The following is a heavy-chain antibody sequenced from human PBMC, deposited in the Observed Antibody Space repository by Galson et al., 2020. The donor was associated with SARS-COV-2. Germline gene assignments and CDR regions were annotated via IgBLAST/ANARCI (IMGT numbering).Heavy chain of an antibody. V-gene: IGHV3-7*01. Sequence: GEYLKIHCAASGFTLNSYWMSWLRQAPGKGRAWVANMKQAGSENYYVDSVKGRFNISRDNAKNSLYLQMNSLSAEDTDVYYCARDQPAGIAAAGRDFGLDYLGQGTRVTVSS. J-gene: IGHJ4*02. D-gene: IGHD6-13*01. CDR3: ARDQPAGIAAAGRDFGLDY. CDR1: GFTLNSYW. CDR2: MKQAGSEN.